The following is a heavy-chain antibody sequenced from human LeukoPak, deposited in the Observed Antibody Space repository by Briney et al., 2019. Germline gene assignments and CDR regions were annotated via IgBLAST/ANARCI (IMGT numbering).Heavy chain of an antibody. CDR1: GFAICSYD. J-gene: IGHJ4*02. D-gene: IGHD1-26*01. V-gene: IGHV3-30*03. CDR2: ISYDRSNK. Sequence: GGYLRLNCAASGFAICSYDMQWVRQAPGNELEWVALISYDRSNKYYADSVKGRFTISRYTSKNTMYLQMNSLRAEDTAVYYCTRDMGGTYFDYWGQGTLVTVSS. CDR3: TRDMGGTYFDY.